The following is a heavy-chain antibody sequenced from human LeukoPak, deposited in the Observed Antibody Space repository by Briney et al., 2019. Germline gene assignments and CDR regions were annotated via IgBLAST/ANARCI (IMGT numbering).Heavy chain of an antibody. CDR1: GGSVGSAGDY. J-gene: IGHJ4*02. CDR2: IYYIRNT. V-gene: IGHV4-61*08. D-gene: IGHD1-26*01. Sequence: SETLSLTCTVSGGSVGSAGDYWSWIRQPTGGGLEWIGYIYYIRNTNYNPSLKSRVTMSLDPSKNQFSLKLNSVTAADTAVYYCARTQSQSGSYRYYFGYWGQGTLVTVSS. CDR3: ARTQSQSGSYRYYFGY.